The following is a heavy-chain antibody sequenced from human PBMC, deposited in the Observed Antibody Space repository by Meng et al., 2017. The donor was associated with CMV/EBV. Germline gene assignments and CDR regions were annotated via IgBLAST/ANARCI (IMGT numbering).Heavy chain of an antibody. Sequence: SVKVSCKASGGTFNNYAITWVRQAPGQGLEWMGGVIPRLGVPDFAQNFQGRLTITADKATSVVNMELSSLTSEDTAVYYCASHFHLGYCNTPTCYRSFDPWGQGTLVTVSS. D-gene: IGHD2-2*02. CDR2: VIPRLGVP. CDR3: ASHFHLGYCNTPTCYRSFDP. J-gene: IGHJ5*02. V-gene: IGHV1-69*10. CDR1: GGTFNNYA.